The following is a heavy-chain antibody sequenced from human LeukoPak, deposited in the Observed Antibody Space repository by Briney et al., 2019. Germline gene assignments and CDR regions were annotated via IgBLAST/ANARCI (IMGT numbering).Heavy chain of an antibody. V-gene: IGHV4-59*08. J-gene: IGHJ4*02. Sequence: SETLSLTCTVSGGSISGYYWSWIRQPPGKGLECIGYIYYSGSTNYNPSLKSRVTISVDTSKNQFSLKLRSVTAADTAGYYCARGYYDILTGKGYFDYWGQGTLVTVSS. D-gene: IGHD3-9*01. CDR1: GGSISGYY. CDR2: IYYSGST. CDR3: ARGYYDILTGKGYFDY.